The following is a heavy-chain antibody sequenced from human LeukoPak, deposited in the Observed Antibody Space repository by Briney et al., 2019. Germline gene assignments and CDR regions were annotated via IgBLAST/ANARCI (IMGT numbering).Heavy chain of an antibody. D-gene: IGHD1-14*01. Sequence: PGGSLRLSCAASGFTFMTCSMNWVRQAPGKGLEWVSSISGSSNDIHYADSVKGRFTISRDNTKNSLYLQMNSLRAEDTAVYYCARGTLFDPWGQGTLVTVSS. CDR2: ISGSSNDI. CDR3: ARGTLFDP. J-gene: IGHJ5*02. CDR1: GFTFMTCS. V-gene: IGHV3-21*01.